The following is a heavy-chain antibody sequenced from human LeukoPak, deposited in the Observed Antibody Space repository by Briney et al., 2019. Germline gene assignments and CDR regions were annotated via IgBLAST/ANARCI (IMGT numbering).Heavy chain of an antibody. CDR3: ARATTLITMIADNWFDP. CDR1: GGSISSGDYY. V-gene: IGHV4-30-4*01. D-gene: IGHD3-22*01. J-gene: IGHJ5*02. CDR2: IYYSGST. Sequence: SQTLSLTCTVSGGSISSGDYYWSWIRQPPGKGLEWIGYIYYSGSTYYNPSLKSRVTISVDTSKNQFSLELSSVTAADTAVYYCARATTLITMIADNWFDPWGQGTLVTVSS.